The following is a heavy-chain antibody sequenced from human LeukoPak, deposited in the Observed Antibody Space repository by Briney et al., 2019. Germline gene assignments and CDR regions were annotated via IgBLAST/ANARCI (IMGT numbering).Heavy chain of an antibody. CDR2: INHSGST. CDR1: GGSFSGYY. Sequence: PSETLSLTCAVYGGSFSGYYWSWIRQPPGKGLEWSGEINHSGSTNYNPSLKSRVTISVDTSKNQFSLKLSSVTAADTAVYYCARAQRLWSQGTLVTVSS. CDR3: ARAQRL. D-gene: IGHD2-2*01. V-gene: IGHV4-34*01. J-gene: IGHJ4*02.